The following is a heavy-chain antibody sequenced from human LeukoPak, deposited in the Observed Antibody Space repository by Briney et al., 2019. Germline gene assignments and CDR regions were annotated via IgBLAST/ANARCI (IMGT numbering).Heavy chain of an antibody. V-gene: IGHV3-53*01. CDR3: ARREINGYYLS. CDR2: IYSDDSDGTT. Sequence: GGSLRLSCVASGFTVSINYMSWVRQAPGKGLEWVSVIYSDDSDGTTYYGDSVKGRFTSPRDNSKNTLYLQMDSLSAEDTAVYYCARREINGYYLSWGQGTLVTVSS. D-gene: IGHD3-22*01. J-gene: IGHJ4*02. CDR1: GFTVSINY.